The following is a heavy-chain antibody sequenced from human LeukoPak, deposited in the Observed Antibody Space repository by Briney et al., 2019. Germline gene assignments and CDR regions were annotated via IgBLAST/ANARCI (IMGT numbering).Heavy chain of an antibody. CDR1: GYSISSGYY. CDR2: IYYSGST. Sequence: SETLSLTCTVSGYSISSGYYWGWIRQPPGKGLEWIGSIYYSGSTYYNPSLKSRVTISVDTSKNQFSLKLSSVTAADTAVYYCARQYYDFWSGARHNWFDPWGQGTLVTVSS. CDR3: ARQYYDFWSGARHNWFDP. J-gene: IGHJ5*02. V-gene: IGHV4-38-2*02. D-gene: IGHD3-3*01.